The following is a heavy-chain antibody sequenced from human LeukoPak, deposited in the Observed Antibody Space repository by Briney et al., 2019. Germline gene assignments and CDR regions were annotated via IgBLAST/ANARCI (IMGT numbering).Heavy chain of an antibody. CDR3: ARHEVFTMVRGVIIPTNWFDP. D-gene: IGHD3-10*01. CDR2: IYYSGST. V-gene: IGHV4-61*05. Sequence: SETLSLTCTVSGGSISSSSYYWSWIRQPPGKGLEWIGYIYYSGSTNYNPSLKSRVTISVDTSKNQFSLKLSSVTAADTAVYYCARHEVFTMVRGVIIPTNWFDPWGQGTLVTVSS. CDR1: GGSISSSSYY. J-gene: IGHJ5*02.